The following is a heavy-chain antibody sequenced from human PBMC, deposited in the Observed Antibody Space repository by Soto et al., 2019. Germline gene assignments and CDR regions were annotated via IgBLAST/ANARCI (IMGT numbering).Heavy chain of an antibody. CDR1: GFTFSSYA. D-gene: IGHD3-22*01. V-gene: IGHV3-30-3*01. CDR3: VRGDNFYDSSGYYF. CDR2: ISYDGANQ. Sequence: GGSLRLSCVASGFTFSSYAMHWVRQTPGKGLEWVAVISYDGANQYYADSVKGRFTISRDTSKNTLYLQMNSLRVEDTAVYYCVRGDNFYDSSGYYFWGQGTLVTVSS. J-gene: IGHJ4*02.